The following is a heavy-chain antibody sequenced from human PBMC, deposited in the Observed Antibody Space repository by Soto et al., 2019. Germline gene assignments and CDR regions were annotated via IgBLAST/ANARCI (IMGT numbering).Heavy chain of an antibody. CDR1: GGTFSSYA. D-gene: IGHD6-19*01. J-gene: IGHJ4*02. CDR3: ARARLAVAGAHDFDY. Sequence: ASVKVSCKASGGTFSSYAISWVRQAPGQGLEWMGGIIPIFGTANYAQKFQGRVTITADESTSTAYMELSSLRSEDTAVYYCARARLAVAGAHDFDYWGQGTLVTVSS. V-gene: IGHV1-69*13. CDR2: IIPIFGTA.